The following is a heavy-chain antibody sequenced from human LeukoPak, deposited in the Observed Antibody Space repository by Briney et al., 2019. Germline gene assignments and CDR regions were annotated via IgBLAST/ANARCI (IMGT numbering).Heavy chain of an antibody. Sequence: ASVKVSCKASGYTFTSYDINWVRQAPGQGLEWMGWISAYNGNTNYAQKLQGRVTMTTDTSTSTAYMELRSPRSDDTAVYYCATTDDSSGYYPSYFDYWGQGTLVTVSS. CDR2: ISAYNGNT. CDR3: ATTDDSSGYYPSYFDY. CDR1: GYTFTSYD. D-gene: IGHD3-22*01. J-gene: IGHJ4*02. V-gene: IGHV1-18*01.